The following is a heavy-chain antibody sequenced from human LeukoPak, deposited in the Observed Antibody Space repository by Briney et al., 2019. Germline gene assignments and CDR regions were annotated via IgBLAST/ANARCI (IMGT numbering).Heavy chain of an antibody. D-gene: IGHD2-15*01. Sequence: PGGSLRLSCAASGITFGNNWMHWVRQGPGKGLVWISRINSDGGGAIYADSVKGRFTVSRDNAKNTLYLQMNSLRAEDTAVYYCAKGGVVGTRYYFDSWGQGTLVTVSS. V-gene: IGHV3-74*01. CDR1: GITFGNNW. CDR2: INSDGGGA. J-gene: IGHJ4*02. CDR3: AKGGVVGTRYYFDS.